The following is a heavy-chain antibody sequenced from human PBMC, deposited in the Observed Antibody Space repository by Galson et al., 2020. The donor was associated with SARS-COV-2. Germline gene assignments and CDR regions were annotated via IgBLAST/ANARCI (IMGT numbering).Heavy chain of an antibody. Sequence: SETLSLTCTVSGGSISSSSHYWGWIRQPPGKGLEWIGSIYYTGSTYYNPSHKSRVTISVDTSKKQFSLRLRSVTAADTSVYYCAREGSKIAVAGTSFDYWGQGTLVTFSS. D-gene: IGHD6-13*01. CDR1: GGSISSSSHY. CDR3: AREGSKIAVAGTSFDY. CDR2: IYYTGST. V-gene: IGHV4-39*02. J-gene: IGHJ4*02.